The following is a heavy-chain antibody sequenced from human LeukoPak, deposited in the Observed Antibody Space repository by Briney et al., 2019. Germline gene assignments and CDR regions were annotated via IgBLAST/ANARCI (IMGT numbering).Heavy chain of an antibody. Sequence: PSETLSLTCAVYGGSFSGYYWSWIRQPPGKGLEWIGEINHSGSTNYNPSLKSRVTISVDTSKNQFSLKLSSVTAADTAVYYCASSYLGIAAAGTGTAGNWFDPWGQGTLVTVSS. D-gene: IGHD6-13*01. CDR1: GGSFSGYY. V-gene: IGHV4-34*01. J-gene: IGHJ5*02. CDR2: INHSGST. CDR3: ASSYLGIAAAGTGTAGNWFDP.